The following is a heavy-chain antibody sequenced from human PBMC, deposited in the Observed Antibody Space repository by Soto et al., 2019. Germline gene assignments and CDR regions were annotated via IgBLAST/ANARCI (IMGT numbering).Heavy chain of an antibody. V-gene: IGHV2-5*01. CDR3: AHRGYKYGPLFDY. CDR1: GFSVSTTGMG. D-gene: IGHD5-18*01. CDR2: IFWNDDK. Sequence: SCPTLVNPTETLTLTCTFSGFSVSTTGMGVGWIRQPPGKALEWLALIFWNDDKRYIPSLKSRLTITKGTYNNQVVLTMTNMDPVDTGTYYCAHRGYKYGPLFDYWGQGTLVTVS. J-gene: IGHJ4*02.